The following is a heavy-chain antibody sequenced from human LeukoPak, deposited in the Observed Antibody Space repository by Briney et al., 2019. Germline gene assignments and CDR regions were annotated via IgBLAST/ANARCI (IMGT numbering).Heavy chain of an antibody. J-gene: IGHJ4*02. Sequence: GGSLRLSCAASGLTFNSYWMHWVRQAPGKGLVWVSLITSDGSSTTYADSVKGRFTISRDNAKNTPYLQMNSLRAEDTAVYYCARPLSGYDYWGPGTLVTVSS. CDR3: ARPLSGYDY. CDR1: GLTFNSYW. CDR2: ITSDGSST. D-gene: IGHD6-25*01. V-gene: IGHV3-74*01.